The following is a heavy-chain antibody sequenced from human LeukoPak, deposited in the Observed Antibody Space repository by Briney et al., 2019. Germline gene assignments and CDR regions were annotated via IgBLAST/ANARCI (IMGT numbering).Heavy chain of an antibody. CDR3: ARDYDSSGCMDV. CDR1: GFTFDDYA. CDR2: ISWNSGSI. D-gene: IGHD3-22*01. Sequence: GGSLRLSCAASGFTFDDYAMHWVRQAPGKGLEWVSGISWNSGSIGYADSVKGRFTISRDNAKNSLYLQMNSLRAEDTAVYYCARDYDSSGCMDVWGQGTTVTVSS. J-gene: IGHJ6*02. V-gene: IGHV3-9*01.